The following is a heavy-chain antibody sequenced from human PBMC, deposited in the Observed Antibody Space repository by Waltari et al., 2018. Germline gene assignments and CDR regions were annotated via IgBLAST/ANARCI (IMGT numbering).Heavy chain of an antibody. J-gene: IGHJ4*02. CDR1: GSSFTSYW. CDR2: IYPGDSDT. V-gene: IGHV5-51*01. D-gene: IGHD3-9*01. CDR3: ARRYDILTGYYHFDY. Sequence: EVQLVQSGAEVKKPGESLKISCTGSGSSFTSYWIGWVRQLPGKGLEWLGIIYPGDSDTRYSPSFQGQVTISADKSISTAYLQWSSLKASDTAMYYCARRYDILTGYYHFDYWGQGTLVTVSS.